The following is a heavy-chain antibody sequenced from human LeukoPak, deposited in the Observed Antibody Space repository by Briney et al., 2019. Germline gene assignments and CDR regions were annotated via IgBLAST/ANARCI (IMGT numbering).Heavy chain of an antibody. D-gene: IGHD2-2*01. CDR2: ISSNGGST. V-gene: IGHV3-64*01. Sequence: GGSLRLSCAASGFTFSSYAMRWVRQAPGKGLEYVSAISSNGGSTYYANSVKGRFTISRDNSKSTLYLQMGSLRAEDMAVYYCARGPRVLGYCSSTSCYANYWGQGTLVTVSS. CDR3: ARGPRVLGYCSSTSCYANY. CDR1: GFTFSSYA. J-gene: IGHJ4*02.